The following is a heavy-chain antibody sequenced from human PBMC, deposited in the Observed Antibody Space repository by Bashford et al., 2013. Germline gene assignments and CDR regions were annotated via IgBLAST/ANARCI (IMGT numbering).Heavy chain of an antibody. V-gene: IGHV1-2*02. CDR2: INPESGDT. CDR1: GYTFTNYY. D-gene: IGHD1-26*01. Sequence: ASVKVSCMASGYTFTNYYMQWVRHSPGQGLEWMGWINPESGDTNYAQKFQGRLTLTRDTSTRTVYMELSRLRSDDTAVYFCARDGPVVGVWNAFDVWAKGQWSPSPQ. J-gene: IGHJ3*01. CDR3: ARDGPVVGVWNAFDV.